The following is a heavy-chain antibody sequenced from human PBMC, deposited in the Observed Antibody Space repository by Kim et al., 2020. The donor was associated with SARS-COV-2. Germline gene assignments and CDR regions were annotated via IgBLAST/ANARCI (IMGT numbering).Heavy chain of an antibody. V-gene: IGHV4-61*02. CDR1: GGSISSGSYY. J-gene: IGHJ6*02. D-gene: IGHD5-12*01. CDR2: IYTSGST. CDR3: ARYHGYSGHYGMDV. Sequence: SETLSLTCTVSGGSISSGSYYWSWIRQPAGKGLEWIGRIYTSGSTNYNPSLKSRVTISVDTSKNQFSLKLSSVTAADTAVYYCARYHGYSGHYGMDVWGQGTTVTVSS.